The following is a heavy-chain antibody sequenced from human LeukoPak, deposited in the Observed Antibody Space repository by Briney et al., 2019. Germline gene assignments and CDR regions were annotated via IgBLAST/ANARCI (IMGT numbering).Heavy chain of an antibody. V-gene: IGHV4-59*01. CDR1: GGSINSYY. D-gene: IGHD6-19*01. CDR3: AREQWLAGDAFDI. Sequence: SETLSLTCTVSGGSINSYYWSWIRQPPGKGLEWIGHIHYSGSTNYNPSLNSRLTILVDTSKNQFSLKLTSVTAADTAVYYCAREQWLAGDAFDIWGQGTMVTVSS. J-gene: IGHJ3*02. CDR2: IHYSGST.